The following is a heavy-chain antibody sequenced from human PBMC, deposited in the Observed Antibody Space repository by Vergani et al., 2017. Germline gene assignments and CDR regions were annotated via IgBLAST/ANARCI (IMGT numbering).Heavy chain of an antibody. CDR2: IIPIFGTA. D-gene: IGHD3-3*01. CDR3: ARDGPFYDFWSGYPNNYYYYYMDV. J-gene: IGHJ6*03. Sequence: QVQLVQSGAEVKKPGSSVKVSCKASGGTFSSYAISWVRQAPGQGLEWMGGIIPIFGTANYAQKFQGRVTITADESTSTAYMELGSLRSEDTAVYYCARDGPFYDFWSGYPNNYYYYYMDVWGKGTTVTVSS. V-gene: IGHV1-69*01. CDR1: GGTFSSYA.